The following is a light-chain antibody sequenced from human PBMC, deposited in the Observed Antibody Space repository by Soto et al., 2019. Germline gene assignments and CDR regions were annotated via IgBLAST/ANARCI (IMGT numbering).Light chain of an antibody. CDR1: QSVSSSY. CDR2: GAS. CDR3: QQYDNFPWT. V-gene: IGKV3-20*01. J-gene: IGKJ1*01. Sequence: EIVLTQSPGTLSLSPGERATLSCRASQSVSSSYLAWYQQKPGQAPRLVIYGASSRATGIPDRLSGSGSGTDFTLTISRLEPEDFAVYYCQQYDNFPWTFGQGTKVEIK.